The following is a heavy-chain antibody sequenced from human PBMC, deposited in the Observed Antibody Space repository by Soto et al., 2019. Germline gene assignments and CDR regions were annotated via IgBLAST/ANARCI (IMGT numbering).Heavy chain of an antibody. V-gene: IGHV4-34*01. CDR1: GGSLTDYY. Sequence: PSEALSLTCAVSGGSLTDYYWPWIRQSPGKGLEWIGEIHPSGSTNYNPSLRSRVTISIDTSKNQVSLKLTYLTAADTAVYYCARGSDEYKLGNLWGHGTTVPVSS. CDR3: ARGSDEYKLGNL. J-gene: IGHJ6*02. CDR2: IHPSGST. D-gene: IGHD1-1*01.